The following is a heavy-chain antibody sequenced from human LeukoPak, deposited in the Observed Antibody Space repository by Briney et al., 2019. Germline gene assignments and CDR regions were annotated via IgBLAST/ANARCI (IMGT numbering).Heavy chain of an antibody. J-gene: IGHJ5*02. CDR1: GFTFSFCA. CDR3: TKGDDYGANTRLPKYNWFDP. CDR2: IRYDGNNK. V-gene: IGHV3-30*02. D-gene: IGHD4-23*01. Sequence: PGGSLRLSCAASGFTFSFCAMHWVRQAPGKGLEWVAFIRYDGNNKNYADSVKGRFTTSRDNSRDTLYLQMNSLRAEDTAVYYCTKGDDYGANTRLPKYNWFDPWGQGTLVTVSS.